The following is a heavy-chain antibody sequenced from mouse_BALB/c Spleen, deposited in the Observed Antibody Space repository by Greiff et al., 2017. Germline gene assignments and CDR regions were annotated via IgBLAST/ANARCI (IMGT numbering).Heavy chain of an antibody. Sequence: RVESGASMKISCKASGYSFTGYTMNWVKQSHGKNLEWIGLINPYNGGTSYNQKFKGKATLTVDKSSSTAYMELLSLTSEDSAVYYCAREIPRSTPFAYWGQGTLVTVSA. CDR2: INPYNGGT. D-gene: IGHD2-1*01. V-gene: IGHV1-26*01. J-gene: IGHJ3*01. CDR1: GYSFTGYT. CDR3: AREIPRSTPFAY.